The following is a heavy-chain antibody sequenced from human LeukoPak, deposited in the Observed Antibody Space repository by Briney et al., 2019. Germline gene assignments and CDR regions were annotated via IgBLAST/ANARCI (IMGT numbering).Heavy chain of an antibody. D-gene: IGHD2-21*02. J-gene: IGHJ6*03. CDR3: ARRSRSFSYTCGDAYDYYYMDV. CDR1: GGSCSSAS. Sequence: SETLSLTCTVSGGSCSSASWIWIRQPPGQGLEWIGYISYSGSTSYNPSLKSRVTISVDPSKSQLSLKLRSVTAADTAVYYCARRSRSFSYTCGDAYDYYYMDVWGKGTTVIVS. CDR2: ISYSGST. V-gene: IGHV4-59*01.